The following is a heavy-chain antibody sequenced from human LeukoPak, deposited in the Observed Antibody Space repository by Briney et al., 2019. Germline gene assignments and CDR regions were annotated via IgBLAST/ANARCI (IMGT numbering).Heavy chain of an antibody. J-gene: IGHJ4*02. CDR1: GFTFRSDG. Sequence: GGSLRLSCAASGFTFRSDGMSWVRQAPGKGLEWVSVISDSGGSTYYADSVKGRFTISRDNSKNTLYLQMNSLRAEDTALYFCAQWSRYFDYWGQGTLVTVSS. V-gene: IGHV3-23*01. CDR3: AQWSRYFDY. CDR2: ISDSGGST. D-gene: IGHD1-26*01.